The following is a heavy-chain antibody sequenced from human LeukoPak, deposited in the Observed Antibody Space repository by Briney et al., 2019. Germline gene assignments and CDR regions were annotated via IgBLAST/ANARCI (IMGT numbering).Heavy chain of an antibody. J-gene: IGHJ6*03. CDR1: GYTFTSYG. D-gene: IGHD2-15*01. Sequence: ASVKVSCKASGYTFTSYGISWVRQAPGQGLEWMGWISAYNGNTNYAQKLQGRVTMTTDTSTSTAYMELRSLRSDDTAVYYCAREGILGTPHYYYYMDVWGKGTTVTVSS. CDR2: ISAYNGNT. V-gene: IGHV1-18*01. CDR3: AREGILGTPHYYYYMDV.